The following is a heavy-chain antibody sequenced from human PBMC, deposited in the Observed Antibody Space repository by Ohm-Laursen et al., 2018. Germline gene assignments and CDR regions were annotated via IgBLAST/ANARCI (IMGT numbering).Heavy chain of an antibody. V-gene: IGHV3-23*01. CDR2: ISGSGASS. CDR1: GFTFSSYA. D-gene: IGHD3-10*01. Sequence: SLRLSCAASGFTFSSYAMSWVRQTPGKSLECISTISGSGASSHYADSVKGRFTISRDNAKNTLYLQMNSLRAEDTAVYYCAKIGRLMVVRGVIDYWGQGTLVTVSS. J-gene: IGHJ4*02. CDR3: AKIGRLMVVRGVIDY.